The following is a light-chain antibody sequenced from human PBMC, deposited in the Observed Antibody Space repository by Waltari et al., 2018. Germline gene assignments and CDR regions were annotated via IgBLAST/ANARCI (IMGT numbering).Light chain of an antibody. J-gene: IGLJ1*01. CDR2: TDR. V-gene: IGLV1-44*01. Sequence: QSVLTQPPSASGTPGQRVTISCSGSTSNVGRNVVNWYHHLPGTAPKPLIFTDRDRPSGVPDRFSGSRSATSASLAISGLQSDDESTYYCASWDDRLDAYVFGTGTWVTVL. CDR3: ASWDDRLDAYV. CDR1: TSNVGRNV.